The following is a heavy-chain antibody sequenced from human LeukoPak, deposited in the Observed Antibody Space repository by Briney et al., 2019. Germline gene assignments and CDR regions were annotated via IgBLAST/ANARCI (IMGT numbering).Heavy chain of an antibody. D-gene: IGHD6-19*01. CDR2: INHSGST. V-gene: IGHV4-34*01. CDR1: GGSFSGYY. CDR3: ARDPYSSGWYTQQD. Sequence: SETLSLTCAVYGGSFSGYYRSWIRQPPGKGLEWIGEINHSGSTNYNPSLKSRVTISVDTSKNQFSLKLSSVTAADTAVYYCARDPYSSGWYTQQDWGQGSLVTVSS. J-gene: IGHJ4*02.